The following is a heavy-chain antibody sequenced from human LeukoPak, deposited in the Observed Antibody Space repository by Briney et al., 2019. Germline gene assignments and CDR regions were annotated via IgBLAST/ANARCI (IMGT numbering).Heavy chain of an antibody. V-gene: IGHV1-3*04. CDR1: GYTFTRYA. D-gene: IGHD5-24*01. CDR3: ARGDDPDY. CDR2: INTGNGNT. Sequence: GASVKVSCKASGYTFTRYAMHWVRQAPGQRLEWMGWINTGNGNTKYSQKFQGRVTIARDESASTVHMELSSLRSEDTAVYYCARGDDPDYWGQGTLVTVSS. J-gene: IGHJ4*02.